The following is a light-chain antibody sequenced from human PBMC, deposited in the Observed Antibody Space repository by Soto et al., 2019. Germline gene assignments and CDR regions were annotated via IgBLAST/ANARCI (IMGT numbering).Light chain of an antibody. Sequence: QSVLTQPASVSGSPGQSITISCTGTSSDVGGYNYVSWYQQYPGKAPKLMIYDVSNRPSGVSNRFSGSKSGNTAALTISGHQAEDEDDYYCSSYTSYSTYVFGTGTKLTVL. CDR1: SSDVGGYNY. V-gene: IGLV2-14*01. J-gene: IGLJ1*01. CDR3: SSYTSYSTYV. CDR2: DVS.